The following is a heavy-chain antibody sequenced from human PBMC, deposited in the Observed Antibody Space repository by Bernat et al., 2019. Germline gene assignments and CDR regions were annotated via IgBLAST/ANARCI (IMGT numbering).Heavy chain of an antibody. D-gene: IGHD3-22*01. Sequence: QVQLVESGAEVKKPGASVKVSCKASGYTFTSYGISWVRQAPGQGLEWMGWISAYNGNTNYAQKLQGRVTMTTDTSTSTAYMELRSLRSDDTAVYYCARGAYYYDSSGYYYYGMDVWGQGTTVTVSS. J-gene: IGHJ6*02. CDR1: GYTFTSYG. CDR2: ISAYNGNT. V-gene: IGHV1-18*01. CDR3: ARGAYYYDSSGYYYYGMDV.